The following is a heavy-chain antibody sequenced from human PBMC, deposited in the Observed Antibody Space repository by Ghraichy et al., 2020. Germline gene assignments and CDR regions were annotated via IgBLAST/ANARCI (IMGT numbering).Heavy chain of an antibody. V-gene: IGHV4-39*01. Sequence: SETLSLTCTVSGGSISSSSYYWGWIRQPPGKGLEWIGSIYYSGSTYYNPSLKSRVTISVDTSKNQFSLKLSSVTAADTAVYYCARHNAYGGGSYPLTEYFQHWGQGTLVTVSS. J-gene: IGHJ1*01. CDR3: ARHNAYGGGSYPLTEYFQH. CDR2: IYYSGST. D-gene: IGHD1-26*01. CDR1: GGSISSSSYY.